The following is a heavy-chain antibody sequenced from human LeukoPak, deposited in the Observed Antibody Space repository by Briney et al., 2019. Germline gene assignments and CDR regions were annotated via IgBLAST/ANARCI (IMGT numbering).Heavy chain of an antibody. CDR3: ASADCTGGVCYTNWYFDL. CDR1: GGSISSYY. D-gene: IGHD2-8*02. J-gene: IGHJ2*01. CDR2: IYYSGGT. V-gene: IGHV4-59*01. Sequence: PSETLSLTCAVSGGSISSYYGSWIRQPPGEGLEWIGHIYYSGGTNYNPSHKSRGTISVDTSKNPCSLRLSSVTAADTAVYYCASADCTGGVCYTNWYFDLCGRGTLVTVSS.